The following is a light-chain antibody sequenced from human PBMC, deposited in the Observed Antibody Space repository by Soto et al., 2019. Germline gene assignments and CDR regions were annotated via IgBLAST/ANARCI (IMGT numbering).Light chain of an antibody. CDR2: EVS. CDR3: SSYAGSNNGV. CDR1: SSDVGGYNY. Sequence: QSALTQPPSASGSPGQSVTISCTGTSSDVGGYNYVSWYQQRPDKAPKLLISEVSKRPSGVPDRFSGSKSGSTASLTVSGLQTEDEADYYCSSYAGSNNGVFGGGTKLTVL. J-gene: IGLJ3*02. V-gene: IGLV2-8*01.